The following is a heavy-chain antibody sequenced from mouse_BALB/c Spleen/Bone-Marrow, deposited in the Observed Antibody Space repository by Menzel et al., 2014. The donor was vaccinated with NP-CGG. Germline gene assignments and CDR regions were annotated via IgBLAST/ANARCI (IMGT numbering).Heavy chain of an antibody. CDR3: ARSHYPYYFDY. J-gene: IGHJ2*01. CDR2: MWADGST. CDR1: GFSLTSYG. D-gene: IGHD1-2*01. V-gene: IGHV2-9*02. Sequence: VKLVESGPGLVAPSQSLSITCTVSGFSLTSYGVHWVRQPPGKGLEWLGVMWADGSTNYNSALMSRLSISKDNSKSQVFLKMNSLQTDDTAMYYCARSHYPYYFDYWGQGTTLTVSS.